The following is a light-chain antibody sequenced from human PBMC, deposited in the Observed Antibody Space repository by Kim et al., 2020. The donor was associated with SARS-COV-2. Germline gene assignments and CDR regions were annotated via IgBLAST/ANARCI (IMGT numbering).Light chain of an antibody. J-gene: IGLJ3*02. CDR3: QSADSSDTFWV. V-gene: IGLV3-25*03. CDR1: ALPKQY. Sequence: PGQTARLPCCGDALPKQYVYWLQQRPGQATVVVIYEEPERTSGIPARLSGSTSGTTVTLPISGVQAEDEADYYCQSADSSDTFWVFGGGTQLTVL. CDR2: EEP.